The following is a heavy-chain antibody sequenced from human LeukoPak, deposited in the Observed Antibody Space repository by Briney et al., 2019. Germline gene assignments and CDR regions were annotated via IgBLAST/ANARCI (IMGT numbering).Heavy chain of an antibody. V-gene: IGHV4-34*01. CDR3: ARFFPNLHYFDY. CDR1: GGSFSGYY. J-gene: IGHJ4*02. Sequence: PSETLSLTCAVYGGSFSGYYWSWIRQPPGKGLEWIGEINHSGSTNYNPSLKSRVTISVDTSKNQFSLKLSSVTAADTAVYYCARFFPNLHYFDYWGQGTLVTVSS. CDR2: INHSGST. D-gene: IGHD1-14*01.